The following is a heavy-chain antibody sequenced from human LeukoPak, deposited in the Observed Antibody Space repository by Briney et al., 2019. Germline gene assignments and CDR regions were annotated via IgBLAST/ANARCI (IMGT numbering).Heavy chain of an antibody. CDR3: ARDYAVYGGNSNPYFDY. D-gene: IGHD4-23*01. CDR1: GLTFSSYE. V-gene: IGHV3-48*03. Sequence: GGSLRLSCAASGLTFSSYEVNWVRQAPGKGLEWVSYISSSGSTIYYADSVKGRFTISRDNAKNSLYLQMNSLRAEDTAVYYCARDYAVYGGNSNPYFDYWGQGTLVTVSS. CDR2: ISSSGSTI. J-gene: IGHJ4*02.